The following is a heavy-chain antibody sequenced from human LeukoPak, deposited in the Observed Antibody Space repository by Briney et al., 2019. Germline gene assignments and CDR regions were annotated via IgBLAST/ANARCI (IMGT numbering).Heavy chain of an antibody. V-gene: IGHV3-30*18. J-gene: IGHJ1*01. CDR2: ISYDGSNK. D-gene: IGHD3-22*01. CDR3: AKPAIYDSSGRYFQH. Sequence: GGSLRLSCAASGFSFSSYGMHWVRQAPGKGLEWVAVISYDGSNKYYADSVKGRFTISRDNSKNTLYLQMNSLRAEDTAVYYCAKPAIYDSSGRYFQHWGQGTLVTVSS. CDR1: GFSFSSYG.